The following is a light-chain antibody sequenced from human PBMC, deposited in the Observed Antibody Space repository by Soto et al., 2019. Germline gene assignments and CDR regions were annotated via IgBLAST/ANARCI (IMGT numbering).Light chain of an antibody. CDR1: QSVSSD. J-gene: IGKJ5*01. CDR2: DTS. CDR3: QQRYNWPPVT. V-gene: IGKV3-11*01. Sequence: EIVLTQSPATLSLSPGERATLSCRASQSVSSDFAWYQQKPGQAPRLLIYDTSNRATGIPARFSGSGSGTDFTLTISSLEPKDFAVYYCQQRYNWPPVTFGQGTRLEIK.